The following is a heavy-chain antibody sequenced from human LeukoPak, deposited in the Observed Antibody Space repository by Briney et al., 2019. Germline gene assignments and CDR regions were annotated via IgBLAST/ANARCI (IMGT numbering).Heavy chain of an antibody. Sequence: GGSLTLSCPASGFTFSSYSMNWVRHAPGKGLEWVSYISSSSSTIYYADSVKGRFTISRDNAKNSLYLQMNSLRTEDTAVYYCARMGSHHFDCWGQGTLVTVSS. V-gene: IGHV3-48*01. CDR1: GFTFSSYS. CDR3: ARMGSHHFDC. D-gene: IGHD1-26*01. CDR2: ISSSSSTI. J-gene: IGHJ4*02.